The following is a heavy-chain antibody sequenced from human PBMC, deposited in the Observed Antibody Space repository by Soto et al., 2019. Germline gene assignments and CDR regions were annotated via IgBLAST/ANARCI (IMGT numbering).Heavy chain of an antibody. CDR2: ISGSGGST. D-gene: IGHD5-12*01. Sequence: PGGSLRLSCAASGFTFSSYAMSWVRQAPGKGLEWVSAISGSGGSTYYADSVKGRFTISRDNSKNTLYLQMNSLRAEDTAVYYCAKDSRRDGYPNRWFDHWGQGTLVTVSS. CDR1: GFTFSSYA. V-gene: IGHV3-23*01. CDR3: AKDSRRDGYPNRWFDH. J-gene: IGHJ5*02.